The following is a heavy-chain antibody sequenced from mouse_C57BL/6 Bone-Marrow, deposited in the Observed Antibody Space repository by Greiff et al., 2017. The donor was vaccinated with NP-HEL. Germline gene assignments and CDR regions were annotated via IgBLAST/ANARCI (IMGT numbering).Heavy chain of an antibody. CDR3: EREGYYYGYAMDY. CDR1: GYTFTSYR. V-gene: IGHV1-55*01. J-gene: IGHJ4*01. CDR2: IYPGSGST. D-gene: IGHD1-1*01. Sequence: QVQLKQPGAELVKPGASVKMSCKASGYTFTSYRITWVKQRPGQGLEWIGDIYPGSGSTNYNEKFKSKATLTVDTSSSTAYMQLSSLTSEDSAVYYCEREGYYYGYAMDYWGQGTSVTVSS.